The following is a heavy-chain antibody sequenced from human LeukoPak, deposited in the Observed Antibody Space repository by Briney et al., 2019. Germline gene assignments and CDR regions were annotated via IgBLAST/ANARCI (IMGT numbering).Heavy chain of an antibody. CDR2: IYPGDSDT. CDR1: GYRFTNFW. CDR3: ATVYYDSSGNDAFDI. Sequence: PGESLKISCQGSGYRFTNFWIAWVRQMPGKGLEWMGIIYPGDSDTRYSPSFQGQVTMSADKSISTAYLQWSSLKASDTAMYYCATVYYDSSGNDAFDIWGQGTMVTVSS. D-gene: IGHD3-22*01. V-gene: IGHV5-51*01. J-gene: IGHJ3*02.